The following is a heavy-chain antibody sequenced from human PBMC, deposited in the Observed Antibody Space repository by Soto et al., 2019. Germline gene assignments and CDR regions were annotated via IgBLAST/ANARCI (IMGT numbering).Heavy chain of an antibody. D-gene: IGHD5-12*01. CDR3: ARTPYSGYDHGRFDY. J-gene: IGHJ4*02. CDR1: GYTFTGYC. Sequence: SVKVSCKASGYTFTGYCMHWVRQAPGQGLEWMGWINPNSGGTNYAQKFQGWVTMTRDTSMSTAYMELSSLRSDDTAVYYCARTPYSGYDHGRFDYWGQGPLVTVSS. CDR2: INPNSGGT. V-gene: IGHV1-2*04.